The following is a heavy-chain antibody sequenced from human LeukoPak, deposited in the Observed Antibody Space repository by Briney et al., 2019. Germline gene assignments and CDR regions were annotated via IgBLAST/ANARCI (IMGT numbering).Heavy chain of an antibody. Sequence: GGSLRLSCAASGFTFTSYGMSWVRQAPGKGLEWVSYISSSSSTIYYADSVKGRFTISRDNAKNSLYLQMNSLRAEDTAVYYCAREYSCPGPYNWFDPWGQGTLVTVSS. CDR3: AREYSCPGPYNWFDP. CDR1: GFTFTSYG. CDR2: ISSSSSTI. D-gene: IGHD5-18*01. V-gene: IGHV3-48*01. J-gene: IGHJ5*02.